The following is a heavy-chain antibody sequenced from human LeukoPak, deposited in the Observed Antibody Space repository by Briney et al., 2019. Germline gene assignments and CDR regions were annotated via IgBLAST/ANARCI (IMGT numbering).Heavy chain of an antibody. V-gene: IGHV3-74*01. CDR1: GFTFSSYW. D-gene: IGHD3-22*01. Sequence: PGGSLRLSCAASGFTFSSYWMSWVRQAPGKGLVWVSRINPDGSYTNYADSVEGRFTISRDNAKNTLYLQMHSLRTEDTALYYCAKDFYYYDTSGFDCWGQGTLVTVSS. CDR2: INPDGSYT. CDR3: AKDFYYYDTSGFDC. J-gene: IGHJ5*01.